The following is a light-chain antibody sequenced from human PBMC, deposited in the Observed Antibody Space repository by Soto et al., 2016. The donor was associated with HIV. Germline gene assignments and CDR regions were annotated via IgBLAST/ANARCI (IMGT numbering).Light chain of an antibody. CDR1: QSISSW. J-gene: IGKJ1*01. Sequence: DIQMTQSPSTLSASVGDRVTITCRASQSISSWLAWYQQKPGKAPNLLIYKASSLESGVPSRFSGSGSGTEFTLTISSLQPDDFATYYCQQYNTVPWTFGQGT. CDR2: KAS. CDR3: QQYNTVPWT. V-gene: IGKV1-5*03.